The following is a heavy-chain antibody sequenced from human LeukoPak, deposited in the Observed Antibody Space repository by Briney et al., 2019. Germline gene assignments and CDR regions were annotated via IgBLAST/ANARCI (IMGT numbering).Heavy chain of an antibody. CDR3: ARPSMGYGGNSGLDY. V-gene: IGHV3-33*01. CDR2: IWYDGSNK. CDR1: GFTFSSYG. D-gene: IGHD4-23*01. J-gene: IGHJ4*02. Sequence: PGGSLRLSCAASGFTFSSYGMHWVRQAPGKGLEWVAVIWYDGSNKYYADSVKGRFTISRDNSKNTLYLQMNSLRAEDTAVYYCARPSMGYGGNSGLDYWGQGTLVTVSS.